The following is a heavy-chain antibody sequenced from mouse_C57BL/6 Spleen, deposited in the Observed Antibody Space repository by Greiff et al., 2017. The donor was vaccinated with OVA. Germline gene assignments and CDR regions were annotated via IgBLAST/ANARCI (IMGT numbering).Heavy chain of an antibody. V-gene: IGHV5-4*01. CDR3: ARANWDGDFDV. CDR2: ISDGGSYT. Sequence: EVQRVESGGGLVKPGGSLKLSCAASGFTFSSYAMSWVRQTQEKRLEWVATISDGGSYTYYPDNVKGRFTISRDNAKNNLYLQMSHLKSEDTAMYYCARANWDGDFDVWGTGTTVTVSS. D-gene: IGHD4-1*02. J-gene: IGHJ1*03. CDR1: GFTFSSYA.